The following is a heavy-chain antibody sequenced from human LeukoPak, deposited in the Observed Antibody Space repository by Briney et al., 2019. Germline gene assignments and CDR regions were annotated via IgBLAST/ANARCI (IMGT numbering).Heavy chain of an antibody. D-gene: IGHD2-15*01. J-gene: IGHJ6*02. CDR2: IWYDGSNK. V-gene: IGHV3-33*01. CDR3: ARATRYYYYYGMDV. Sequence: GRSLRLSCAASGFTFSSYGMHWVRQAPGKGLEWVAVIWYDGSNKYYADSVKGRFTISRDNSKNTLYLQMNSLRAEDTAVYYCARATRYYYYYGMDVWGQGTTVTVSS. CDR1: GFTFSSYG.